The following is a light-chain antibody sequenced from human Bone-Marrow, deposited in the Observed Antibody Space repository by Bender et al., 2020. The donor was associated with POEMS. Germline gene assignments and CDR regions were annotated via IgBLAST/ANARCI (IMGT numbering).Light chain of an antibody. CDR1: SGDVGNYNT. V-gene: IGLV2-14*02. CDR2: EGS. Sequence: QSALTQPASVSGSPGQSITISCTGTSGDVGNYNTVSWYQQYPGKAPKVIIYEGSKRPSGVSNRFSGSKSGTSASLAITGLQAEDEGDYYCQSYDNSLGGWVFGGGTKLTVL. CDR3: QSYDNSLGGWV. J-gene: IGLJ3*02.